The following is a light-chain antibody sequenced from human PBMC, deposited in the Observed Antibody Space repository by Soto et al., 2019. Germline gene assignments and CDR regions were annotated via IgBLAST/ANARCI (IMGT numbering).Light chain of an antibody. CDR1: QRVSSGY. CDR2: GAS. CDR3: QQYGSSPPSST. J-gene: IGKJ5*01. Sequence: PGERATLYCRASQRVSSGYLAWYQQKPGQAPRLLIYGASNRATDIPDRFSGRGSGTDFTLTISRLEPEDFAVYYCQQYGSSPPSSTFGQGTRLEIK. V-gene: IGKV3-20*01.